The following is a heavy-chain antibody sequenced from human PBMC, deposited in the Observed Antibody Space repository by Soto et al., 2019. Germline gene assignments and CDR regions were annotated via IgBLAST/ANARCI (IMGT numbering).Heavy chain of an antibody. J-gene: IGHJ4*02. V-gene: IGHV1-8*01. CDR3: ARGVSAGVDY. D-gene: IGHD1-26*01. CDR1: GYSFTRRD. CDR2: MQPSTGRT. Sequence: ASVEVSCKASGYSFTRRDINWVRQTAGQGLEWMGWMQPSTGRTGYAQKLQGRVTMTRDTSINTAYMELTTLTADDTAFYYCARGVSAGVDYWGQGTLVTVSS.